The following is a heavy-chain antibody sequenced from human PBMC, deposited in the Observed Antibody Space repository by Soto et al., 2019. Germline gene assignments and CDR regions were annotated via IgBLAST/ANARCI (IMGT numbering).Heavy chain of an antibody. CDR2: IYYSGST. CDR1: GGSISSYY. CDR3: ARGAGSHHYYYYYYMDV. V-gene: IGHV4-59*01. D-gene: IGHD3-16*02. Sequence: SETLSLTCTVSGGSISSYYWSWIRQPPGKGLEWIGYIYYSGSTNYNPSLKSRVTISVDTSKNQFSLKLSSVTAADTAVYYCARGAGSHHYYYYYYMDVWGKGTTVTVSS. J-gene: IGHJ6*03.